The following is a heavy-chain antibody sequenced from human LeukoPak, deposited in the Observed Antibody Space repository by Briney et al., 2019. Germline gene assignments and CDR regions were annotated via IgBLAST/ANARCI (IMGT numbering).Heavy chain of an antibody. J-gene: IGHJ5*02. CDR3: ARYDAAPGYNWFDP. CDR1: GYTFTSYG. Sequence: ASVKVSCKASGYTFTSYGISWVRQAPGQGLEWMGWISAYNGNTNYAQKLQGRVTMTTDTSTSTAYMELRSLRSDDTAVYYCARYDAAPGYNWFDPWGQGTLVTVPS. D-gene: IGHD6-13*01. V-gene: IGHV1-18*01. CDR2: ISAYNGNT.